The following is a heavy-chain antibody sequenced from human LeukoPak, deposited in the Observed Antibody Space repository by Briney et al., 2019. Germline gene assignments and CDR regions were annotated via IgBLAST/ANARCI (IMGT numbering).Heavy chain of an antibody. Sequence: PGGSLSFSCAASGFTFSSYGMSWVRQAPGKGREWVSAISGSGGSKYYADSVKGRFTISRDNSKNTLYLQMNSLRAEDTAVYYCAKVHYYGSLDYWGQGTLVTVSS. CDR2: ISGSGGSK. V-gene: IGHV3-23*01. D-gene: IGHD3-10*01. CDR1: GFTFSSYG. J-gene: IGHJ4*02. CDR3: AKVHYYGSLDY.